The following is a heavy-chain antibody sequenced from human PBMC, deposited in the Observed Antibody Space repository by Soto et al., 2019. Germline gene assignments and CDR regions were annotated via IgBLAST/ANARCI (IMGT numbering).Heavy chain of an antibody. D-gene: IGHD6-19*01. J-gene: IGHJ4*02. CDR2: MNPNSGNT. CDR1: GYTFTSYD. CDR3: AKETVGSGWYDY. V-gene: IGHV1-8*01. Sequence: ASVKVSCKASGYTFTSYDINWVRQATGQGLEWMGWMNPNSGNTGYAQKFQGRVTMTRNTSISTAYMELSSLRSEDTAVYYCAKETVGSGWYDYWGQGTLVTVSS.